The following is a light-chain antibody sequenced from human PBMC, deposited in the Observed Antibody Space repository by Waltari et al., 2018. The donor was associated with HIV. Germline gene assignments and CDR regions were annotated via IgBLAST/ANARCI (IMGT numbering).Light chain of an antibody. CDR3: QQSYDDPWM. CDR1: QSIGIY. Sequence: IQLTQSPSSLSASVGDRINITCRAGQSIGIYLSWYQQKPGKPPNLLIYVASHLHPGVPSRFTGSGSGTDFTLTISSLHPEDSATYYCQQSYDDPWMFGQGTKVEI. V-gene: IGKV1-39*01. CDR2: VAS. J-gene: IGKJ1*01.